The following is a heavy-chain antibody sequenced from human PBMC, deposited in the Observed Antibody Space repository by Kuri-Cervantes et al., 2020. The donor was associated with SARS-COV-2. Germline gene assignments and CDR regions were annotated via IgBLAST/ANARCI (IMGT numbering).Heavy chain of an antibody. CDR3: ATDLATGFSGVVVPAASPLNY. D-gene: IGHD2-2*01. CDR1: GYTLTELS. V-gene: IGHV1-24*01. CDR2: FDPEDGET. Sequence: ASVKVSCKVSGYTLTELSMHWVRQAPGKGLEWMGGFDPEDGETIYAQKFQGRVTMTEDTSTDTAYMELSSLRSEDTAVYYCATDLATGFSGVVVPAASPLNYWAQGTLVTVSS. J-gene: IGHJ4*02.